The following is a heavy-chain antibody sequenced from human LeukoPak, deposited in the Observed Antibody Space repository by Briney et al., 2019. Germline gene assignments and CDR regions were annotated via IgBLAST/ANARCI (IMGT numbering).Heavy chain of an antibody. J-gene: IGHJ4*02. CDR2: IWYDGSNK. V-gene: IGHV3-33*01. CDR3: AREQYSSGYLDN. Sequence: PGGSLRLSCAASGFTFSSYGMHWVRQAPGKGREWVAVIWYDGSNKYYADSVKGLFPISTDNSKNTLYLQMHSLRAEDTAVYYCAREQYSSGYLDNWGQGTLVTVSS. D-gene: IGHD3-22*01. CDR1: GFTFSSYG.